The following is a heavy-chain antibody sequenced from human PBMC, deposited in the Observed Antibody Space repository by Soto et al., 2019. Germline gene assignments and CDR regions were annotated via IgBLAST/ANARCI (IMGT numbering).Heavy chain of an antibody. D-gene: IGHD3-10*01. CDR3: ARDRVGGSGIEH. Sequence: QVQLQESGPGLVKPSETLSLTCTVSGGSISSYYWSWIWQPPGKGLEWIGYIYYSGSTNYNPSLKSRVTISVDTSKNQFSLKLSSVTAADTAVYYCARDRVGGSGIEHWGQGTLVTVSS. J-gene: IGHJ1*01. CDR1: GGSISSYY. CDR2: IYYSGST. V-gene: IGHV4-59*01.